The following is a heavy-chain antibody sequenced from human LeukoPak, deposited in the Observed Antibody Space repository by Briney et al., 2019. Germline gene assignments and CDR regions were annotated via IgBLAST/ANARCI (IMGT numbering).Heavy chain of an antibody. CDR3: ARDGGDYYFDY. CDR1: GYSFTSYG. Sequence: GASVTVSCKCSGYSFTSYGFSWVRQAPGQGLEWMGWVSVYNGNTNYAQKLQGRVTMTTDTSTSTAYMELRSLRSADTAVYYCARDGGDYYFDYWGQGTLVTVSS. CDR2: VSVYNGNT. J-gene: IGHJ4*02. V-gene: IGHV1-18*04. D-gene: IGHD3-16*01.